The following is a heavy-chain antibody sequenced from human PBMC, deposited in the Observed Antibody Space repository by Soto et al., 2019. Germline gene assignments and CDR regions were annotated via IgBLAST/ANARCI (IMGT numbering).Heavy chain of an antibody. Sequence: SETLSLTCTVSGGSITSTTNYWGWIRQPPGKGLEWIGSIYYSGNTYYNPSLKSRVTISVDTSNNQFSLKLSSVTAADTAVYYCARRQYSGYDLKGWGQGTLVTVSS. J-gene: IGHJ4*02. CDR1: GGSITSTTNY. CDR2: IYYSGNT. D-gene: IGHD5-12*01. CDR3: ARRQYSGYDLKG. V-gene: IGHV4-39*01.